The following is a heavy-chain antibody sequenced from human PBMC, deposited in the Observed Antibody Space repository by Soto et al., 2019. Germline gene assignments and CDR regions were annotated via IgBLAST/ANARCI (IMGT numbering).Heavy chain of an antibody. Sequence: QVQLVESGGGVVQPGSSLRLSCATSGFPFSSFTLHLVRQAPGKGLEWVAVISYDANKMYYADSVKGRFTISRDRSKSELYLQMNSLRVEDTAVYYCAREPFDPTKYYFDYWGQGALVSVSS. D-gene: IGHD1-1*01. J-gene: IGHJ4*02. CDR1: GFPFSSFT. CDR2: ISYDANKM. CDR3: AREPFDPTKYYFDY. V-gene: IGHV3-30*01.